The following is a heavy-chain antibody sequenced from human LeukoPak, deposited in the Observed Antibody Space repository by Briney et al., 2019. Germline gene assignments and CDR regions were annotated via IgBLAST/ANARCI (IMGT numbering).Heavy chain of an antibody. V-gene: IGHV3-7*03. CDR2: IKQDGSEK. CDR1: GFTFSSYW. J-gene: IGHJ4*02. CDR3: AKDIEGAVAVYFDY. Sequence: GGSLRLSCAASGFTFSSYWMSWVRQAPGKGLEWVANIKQDGSEKYYADSVKGRFTISRDNAKNSLYLQMNSLRAEDTALYYCAKDIEGAVAVYFDYWGQGTLVTVSS. D-gene: IGHD6-19*01.